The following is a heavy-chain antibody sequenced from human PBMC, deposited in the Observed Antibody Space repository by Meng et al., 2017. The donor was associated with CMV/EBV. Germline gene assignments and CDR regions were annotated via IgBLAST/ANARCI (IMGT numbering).Heavy chain of an antibody. CDR1: GDSVSSNSAA. CDR3: ARDRYCSSTSCYWVGMDV. CDR2: TYYRSNWYN. J-gene: IGHJ6*02. Sequence: LRLSCAISGDSVSSNSAAWNWIRQSPSRGLEWLGSTYYRSNWYNDYAVSVKSRITINPDTSKNQFYLPLNSVTPEDTAVYYCARDRYCSSTSCYWVGMDVWGQGTTVTVSS. D-gene: IGHD2-2*01. V-gene: IGHV6-1*01.